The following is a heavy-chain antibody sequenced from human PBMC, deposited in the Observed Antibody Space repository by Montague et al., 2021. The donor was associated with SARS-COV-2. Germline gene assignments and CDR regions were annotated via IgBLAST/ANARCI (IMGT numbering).Heavy chain of an antibody. D-gene: IGHD3-10*01. J-gene: IGHJ5*02. CDR1: GYSISSGYY. Sequence: SETLSLTCTVSGYSISSGYYWGWIRKPPGKGLEWIGSIYHSGSTXYNQSLKSRVTISVDKSKNKFSLKLSSVTAADTAVYYCARDCYDYGSGSYQRWFDPWGQGTLVTVSS. V-gene: IGHV4-38-2*02. CDR2: IYHSGST. CDR3: ARDCYDYGSGSYQRWFDP.